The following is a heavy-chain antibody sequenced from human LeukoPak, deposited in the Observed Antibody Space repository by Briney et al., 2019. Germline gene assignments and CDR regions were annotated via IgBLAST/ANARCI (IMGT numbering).Heavy chain of an antibody. J-gene: IGHJ3*02. CDR3: ASFFTVFDAFDI. CDR2: IYYSGST. D-gene: IGHD4-17*01. V-gene: IGHV4-39*01. CDR1: GGSISSSSYY. Sequence: PSETLSLTCTVSGGSISSSSYYRGWIRQPPGKGLEWIGSIYYSGSTYYNPSLKSRVTISVDTSKNQFSLKLSSVTAADTAVYYCASFFTVFDAFDIWGQGTMVTVSS.